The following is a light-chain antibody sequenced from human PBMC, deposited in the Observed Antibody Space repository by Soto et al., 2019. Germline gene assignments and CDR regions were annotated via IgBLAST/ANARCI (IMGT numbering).Light chain of an antibody. J-gene: IGKJ2*01. V-gene: IGKV4-1*01. CDR3: QQYYTTPHT. CDR1: QSVLYSSNNKSY. CDR2: WAS. Sequence: DIVMTQFPDSLTVPLGERATINCKSSQSVLYSSNNKSYLAWYQHKPGQPPKVLIYWASTRESGVPDRFSGSGSGTDFTLTISSLQADDVAVYYCQQYYTTPHTFGQGTKVDIK.